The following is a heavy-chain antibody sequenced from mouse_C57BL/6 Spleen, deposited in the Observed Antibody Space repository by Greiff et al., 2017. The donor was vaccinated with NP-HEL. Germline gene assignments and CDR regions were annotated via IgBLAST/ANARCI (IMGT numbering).Heavy chain of an antibody. V-gene: IGHV1-55*01. CDR3: ARQRTAQPSFDY. Sequence: QVQLQQPGAELVKPGASVKMSCKASGYTFTSYWITWVKQRPGQGLEWIGDIYPGSGSTNYNKKFKSKATLTVDTSSSTAYMQLSSLTSEDSAVYYCARQRTAQPSFDYWGQGTTLTVSS. J-gene: IGHJ2*01. CDR2: IYPGSGST. D-gene: IGHD3-2*02. CDR1: GYTFTSYW.